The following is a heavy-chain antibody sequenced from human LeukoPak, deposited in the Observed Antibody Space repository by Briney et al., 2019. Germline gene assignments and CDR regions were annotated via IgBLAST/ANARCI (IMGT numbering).Heavy chain of an antibody. Sequence: GGSLRLSCAASGFTVSDSFMTWVRQAPGKGLEWVSVIYVAGSTYYADSVKGRFTVSRDNSKNSLYLQMNSLRAEDTAVYYCARGDAEDAFDIWGQGTMVTVSS. V-gene: IGHV3-53*01. D-gene: IGHD2-21*01. CDR2: IYVAGST. CDR3: ARGDAEDAFDI. J-gene: IGHJ3*02. CDR1: GFTVSDSF.